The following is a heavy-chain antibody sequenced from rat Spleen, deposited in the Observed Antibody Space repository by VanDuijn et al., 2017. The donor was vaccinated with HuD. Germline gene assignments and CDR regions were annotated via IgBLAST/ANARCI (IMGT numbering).Heavy chain of an antibody. CDR1: GFSLNNLN. Sequence: QVQLKESGPGLVQPSQTLSLTCTVSGFSLNNLNVHWVRRPTGRGLEWMGVIWSDGATDFNSAIKSRLSISRDTSKSQVFLKMNSLQAEDTAMYFCVRGSAFFDYWGQGVMVTVSS. D-gene: IGHD3-3*01. J-gene: IGHJ2*01. CDR3: VRGSAFFDY. CDR2: IWSDGAT. V-gene: IGHV2-30*01.